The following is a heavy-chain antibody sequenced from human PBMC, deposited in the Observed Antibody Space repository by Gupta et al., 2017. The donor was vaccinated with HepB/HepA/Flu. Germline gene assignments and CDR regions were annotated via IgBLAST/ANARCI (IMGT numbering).Heavy chain of an antibody. V-gene: IGHV4-39*01. D-gene: IGHD3-22*01. CDR2: ICYSGNT. J-gene: IGHJ4*02. Sequence: ICYSGNTYYNPSLKSRVTISVDTSKSQFSLKLSSVSAADTAVYFCARWGGSGYHFDYWGQGTLVTVSS. CDR3: ARWGGSGYHFDY.